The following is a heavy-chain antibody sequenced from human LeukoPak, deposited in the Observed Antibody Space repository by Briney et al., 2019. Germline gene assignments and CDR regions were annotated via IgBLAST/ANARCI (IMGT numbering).Heavy chain of an antibody. CDR1: GFPFSSYA. V-gene: IGHV3-23*01. Sequence: PGASLRLSCAASGFPFSSYAMSWVRQPPVKGLECISTISDSFRITDDADSVKGRFTISRDNSKNTLYLQMNTLRAEDTAVYYCAKRHGDYFDYWGQGTLVTASS. CDR2: ISDSFRIT. J-gene: IGHJ4*02. CDR3: AKRHGDYFDY. D-gene: IGHD4-17*01.